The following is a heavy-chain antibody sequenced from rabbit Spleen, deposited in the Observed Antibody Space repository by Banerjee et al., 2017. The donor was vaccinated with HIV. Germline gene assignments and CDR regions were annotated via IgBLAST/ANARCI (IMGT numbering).Heavy chain of an antibody. CDR2: IDPVFGIT. V-gene: IGHV1S7*01. J-gene: IGHJ6*01. CDR3: ARDGAGGSYFAL. D-gene: IGHD8-1*01. CDR1: GFTLSSYY. Sequence: QSLEESGGDLVKPGASLKLSCKASGFTLSSYYMNWVRQAPGKGLEWIGYIDPVFGITYYANWVNGRFSISRENAQNTVLLQMTSLTAADTATYFCARDGAGGSYFALWGPGTLVTVS.